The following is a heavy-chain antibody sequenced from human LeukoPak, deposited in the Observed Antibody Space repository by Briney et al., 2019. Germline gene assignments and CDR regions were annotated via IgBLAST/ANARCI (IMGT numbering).Heavy chain of an antibody. V-gene: IGHV4-38-2*01. Sequence: SETLSLTCAVSGYSISSGYYWGWIRQPPGKGLEWIGSIYHSGSTYYNPSLKSRVTISVDTSKNQFSLKLSSVDAADTAVYYCARNPHWMVRGVITWGQGTLVTVSS. CDR3: ARNPHWMVRGVIT. D-gene: IGHD3-10*01. CDR2: IYHSGST. J-gene: IGHJ5*02. CDR1: GYSISSGYY.